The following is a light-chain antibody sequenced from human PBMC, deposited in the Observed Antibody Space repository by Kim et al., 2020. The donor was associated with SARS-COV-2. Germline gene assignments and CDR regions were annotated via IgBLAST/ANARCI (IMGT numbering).Light chain of an antibody. CDR1: QSVTSNY. Sequence: ESVLTQSPGTLSLSPGERATLSCRASQSVTSNYLAWYQQKPGQAPRLLIYGTSTRATGIPDRFSGSGSWTDFTLTISRLEPDDFSVYFCQQYCASRTFGQGTQLEI. CDR3: QQYCASRT. J-gene: IGKJ1*01. CDR2: GTS. V-gene: IGKV3-20*01.